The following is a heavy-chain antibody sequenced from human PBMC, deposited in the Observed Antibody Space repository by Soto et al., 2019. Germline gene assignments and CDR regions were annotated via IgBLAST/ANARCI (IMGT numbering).Heavy chain of an antibody. CDR3: TIVYSSSYHYFDY. Sequence: EVQLVESGGGLVQPGGSLRLSCAASGFTVSSYHMSWVRQAPGKGLEWVSIIYSAGSADFADSTKGRFTISRDNSKITLYLQMSSLRAEDTAVYYCTIVYSSSYHYFDYWGQGTLVTVSS. CDR2: IYSAGSA. CDR1: GFTVSSYH. D-gene: IGHD6-13*01. V-gene: IGHV3-66*01. J-gene: IGHJ4*02.